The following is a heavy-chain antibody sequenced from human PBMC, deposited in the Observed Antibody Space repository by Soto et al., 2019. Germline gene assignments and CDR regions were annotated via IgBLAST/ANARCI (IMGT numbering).Heavy chain of an antibody. CDR1: GYTFTSYY. Sequence: PSVKVSCKASGYTFTSYYMHWVRQAPGQGLEWMGIINPSGGSTSYAQKFQGRVTMTRDTSTSTAYMELSSLRSDDTAVYYCARDRGDGYNNIWGQGTMVTVSS. J-gene: IGHJ3*02. CDR3: ARDRGDGYNNI. V-gene: IGHV1-46*01. D-gene: IGHD5-12*01. CDR2: INPSGGST.